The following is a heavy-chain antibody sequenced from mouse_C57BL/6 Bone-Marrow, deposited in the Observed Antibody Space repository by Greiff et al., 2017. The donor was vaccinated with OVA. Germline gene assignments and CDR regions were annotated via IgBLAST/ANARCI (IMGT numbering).Heavy chain of an antibody. CDR1: GYTFTSYW. V-gene: IGHV1-69*01. CDR2: IDPSDSYT. Sequence: QVQLQQPGAELVMPGASVKLSCKASGYTFTSYWMHWVKQRPGQGLEWIGEIDPSDSYTNYNQKFKGKSPLTVDKSSSTAYMQLSSLTSEDSAVYYCAREGLITTVVAPDFDVWGTGTTVTVSS. J-gene: IGHJ1*03. CDR3: AREGLITTVVAPDFDV. D-gene: IGHD1-1*01.